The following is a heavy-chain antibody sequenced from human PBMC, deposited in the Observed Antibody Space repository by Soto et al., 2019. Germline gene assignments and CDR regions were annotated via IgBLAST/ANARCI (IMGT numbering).Heavy chain of an antibody. Sequence: PSETLSLTCTVSGTSISSSDYYWGWIRQPPGKGLEWITSIYYTGMTYYKPSLKSRVTISVDTSKNQFYLKLSSVTAADTAVYYCARGLREVYDILTGYPYYYYYGMDVWGQGTTVTVSS. D-gene: IGHD3-9*01. CDR3: ARGLREVYDILTGYPYYYYYGMDV. CDR1: GTSISSSDYY. J-gene: IGHJ6*02. CDR2: IYYTGMT. V-gene: IGHV4-39*07.